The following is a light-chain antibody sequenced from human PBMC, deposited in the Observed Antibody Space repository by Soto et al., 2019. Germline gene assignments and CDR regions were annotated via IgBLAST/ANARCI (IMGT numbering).Light chain of an antibody. CDR1: QSVGIN. CDR3: EKYDKWPPIT. V-gene: IGKV3-15*01. Sequence: EIVMTQSPATLSVSPGERVTLSCRASQSVGINLAWYQQKPGQPPSLLIFGASTRAADIPARFSGSGSGTEFTLTISRLQSEDFAVYYCEKYDKWPPITFGQGTRLEIK. CDR2: GAS. J-gene: IGKJ5*01.